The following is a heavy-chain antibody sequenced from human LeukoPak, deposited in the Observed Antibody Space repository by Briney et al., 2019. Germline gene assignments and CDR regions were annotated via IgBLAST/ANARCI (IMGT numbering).Heavy chain of an antibody. J-gene: IGHJ4*02. D-gene: IGHD6-13*01. V-gene: IGHV3-7*03. CDR3: ARSIPYGTTWYGRSDY. CDR2: IKPDGTTK. CDR1: GFPFSRYS. Sequence: GGSLRLSCAASGFPFSRYSMTWVRQAPGKGLEWVASIKPDGTTKFYVDSVKGRFTISRDNALNSLYLQMNSLRAEDTAIYYCARSIPYGTTWYGRSDYWGQGTLVTVSS.